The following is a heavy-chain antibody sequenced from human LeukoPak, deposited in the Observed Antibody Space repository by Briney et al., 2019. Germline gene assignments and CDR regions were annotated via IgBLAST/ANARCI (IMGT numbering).Heavy chain of an antibody. CDR2: ISSGSRTI. CDR1: GFTFSNYG. CDR3: ARGGSSRPDY. Sequence: PGGSLRLSCADSGFTFSNYGMNWVRQAPGKGLEWVSYISSGSRTINYADSVKGRFTVSRDKAKNSLYLQMNSLRAEDTAVYYCARGGSSRPDYWGQGTLVTVSS. J-gene: IGHJ4*02. V-gene: IGHV3-48*01.